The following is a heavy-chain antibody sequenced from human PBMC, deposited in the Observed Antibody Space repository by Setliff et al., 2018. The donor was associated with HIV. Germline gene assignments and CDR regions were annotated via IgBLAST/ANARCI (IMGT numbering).Heavy chain of an antibody. CDR3: ARDPNRIAVAGTFDY. V-gene: IGHV1-46*01. J-gene: IGHJ4*02. CDR2: IKPSGGST. CDR1: GYTFTSYY. D-gene: IGHD6-19*01. Sequence: ASVEGPCKASGYTFTSYYMHWVRQAPGQGLEWMGIIKPSGGSTSYAQKFQGRVTMTRDTSTSTVYMELSSLRSEDTAVYYCARDPNRIAVAGTFDYWGQGTLVTVSS.